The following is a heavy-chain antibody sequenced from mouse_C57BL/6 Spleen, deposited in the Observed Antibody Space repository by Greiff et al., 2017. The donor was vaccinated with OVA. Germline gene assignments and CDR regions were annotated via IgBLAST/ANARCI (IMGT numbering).Heavy chain of an antibody. CDR1: GYTFTSYD. CDR2: IYPRDGST. Sequence: QVQLQQSGPELVKPGASVKLSCKASGYTFTSYDINWVKQRPGQGLEWIGWIYPRDGSTKYNEKFKGKATLTVDTSSSTAYMELHSLPSEDSALYFCAKRVTTSGYAMDYWGQGTSVTVSS. V-gene: IGHV1-85*01. J-gene: IGHJ4*01. D-gene: IGHD2-2*01. CDR3: AKRVTTSGYAMDY.